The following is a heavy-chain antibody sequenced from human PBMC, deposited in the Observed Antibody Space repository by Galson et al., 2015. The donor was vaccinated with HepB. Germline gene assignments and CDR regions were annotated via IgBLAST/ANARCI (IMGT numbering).Heavy chain of an antibody. D-gene: IGHD2-15*01. Sequence: QSGAEVKKPGESLKISCKGSGSSFTSYWIGWVRQMPGKGLEWMGIIYPGDSDTRYSPSFQGQVTISADKSISTAYLQWSSLKASDTAMYYCARPSYCSGGSCYSELGYWGQGTLVTVSS. V-gene: IGHV5-51*01. CDR1: GSSFTSYW. CDR2: IYPGDSDT. CDR3: ARPSYCSGGSCYSELGY. J-gene: IGHJ4*02.